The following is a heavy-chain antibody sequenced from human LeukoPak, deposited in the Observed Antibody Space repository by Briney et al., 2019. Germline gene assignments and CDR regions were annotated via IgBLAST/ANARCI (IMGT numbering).Heavy chain of an antibody. Sequence: SETLSLTCTVSAGSISSSDYYWVWLRQSPGKGMEWIGRISYSGNTYYNPSLKSRVTISVDTSKNHFSLRLSSVTAADTAVYYCSRLTHSYYSDTSGYYPYYYMDVWGEGTTVTVSS. J-gene: IGHJ6*03. D-gene: IGHD3-22*01. CDR2: ISYSGNT. CDR1: AGSISSSDYY. CDR3: SRLTHSYYSDTSGYYPYYYMDV. V-gene: IGHV4-39*02.